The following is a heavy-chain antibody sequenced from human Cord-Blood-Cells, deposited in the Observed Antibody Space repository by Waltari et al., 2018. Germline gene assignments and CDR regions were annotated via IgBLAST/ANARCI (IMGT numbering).Heavy chain of an antibody. CDR1: GGSISSYY. CDR2: IYTSGST. CDR3: ARNHCSSTSCSSYYYYYMDV. D-gene: IGHD2-2*01. Sequence: QVQLQESGPGLVKPSETLSLTCTVTGGSISSYYWSWILQPAGKGLDWSGRIYTSGSTNYHPPLKSRVTLSVDTSKNQFSLKLSSVTAADTAVYYCARNHCSSTSCSSYYYYYMDVWGKGTTVTVSS. V-gene: IGHV4-4*07. J-gene: IGHJ6*03.